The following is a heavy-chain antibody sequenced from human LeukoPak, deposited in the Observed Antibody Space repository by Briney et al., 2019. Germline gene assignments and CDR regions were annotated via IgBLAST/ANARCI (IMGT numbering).Heavy chain of an antibody. V-gene: IGHV3-30*03. D-gene: IGHD6-13*01. Sequence: PGRSLRLSCAASGFTFSSYGMHWVRQAPGKGLEWVAVISYDGSNKYYADSVKGRFTISRDNAKNSLHVQMNSLRAEDTAVYYCARDPLSSSSFDYWGQGTLVTVSS. CDR3: ARDPLSSSSFDY. CDR1: GFTFSSYG. CDR2: ISYDGSNK. J-gene: IGHJ4*02.